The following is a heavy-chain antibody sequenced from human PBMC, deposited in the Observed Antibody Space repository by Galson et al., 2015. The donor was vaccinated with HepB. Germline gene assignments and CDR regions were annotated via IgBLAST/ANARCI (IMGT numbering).Heavy chain of an antibody. V-gene: IGHV3-30*04. CDR1: EFTFSRYP. CDR2: ISYDGSID. J-gene: IGHJ6*02. CDR3: ARGSAAGTWGYGMDV. D-gene: IGHD6-13*01. Sequence: SLRLSCAASEFTFSRYPMHWVRQAPGKGPEWVAVISYDGSIDYYADSVKGRFTISRDNPKNTVYLQMSSLRPEETAVYYCARGSAAGTWGYGMDVWGQGTTVSVSS.